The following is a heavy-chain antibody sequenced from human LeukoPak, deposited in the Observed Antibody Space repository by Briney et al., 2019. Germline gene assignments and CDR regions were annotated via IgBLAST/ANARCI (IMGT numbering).Heavy chain of an antibody. V-gene: IGHV3-48*03. CDR3: AREGVNNWNDLRRSYYFDY. CDR2: ISSSGSTI. J-gene: IGHJ4*02. D-gene: IGHD1-20*01. CDR1: GFTFSSYE. Sequence: AGGSLRLSCAASGFTFSSYEMNWVRQAPGKGLEWVSYISSSGSTIYYADSVKGRFTISRDNAKNSLYLQMNSLRAEDTAVYYCAREGVNNWNDLRRSYYFDYWGQGTLVTVSS.